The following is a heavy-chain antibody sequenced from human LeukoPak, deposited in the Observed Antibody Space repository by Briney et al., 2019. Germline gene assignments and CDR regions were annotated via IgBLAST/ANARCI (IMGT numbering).Heavy chain of an antibody. CDR3: ARVGVGGNYYDSSGYSY. CDR2: ISAYNGNT. V-gene: IGHV1-18*01. J-gene: IGHJ4*02. CDR1: GYTFTSYG. D-gene: IGHD3-22*01. Sequence: GASVKVSCKASGYTFTSYGISWVRQAPGQGLEWMGWISAYNGNTNYAQKLQGRVTMTTDTSTSTAYMELRSLRSDDTAVYYCARVGVGGNYYDSSGYSYWGQGTLVTVSS.